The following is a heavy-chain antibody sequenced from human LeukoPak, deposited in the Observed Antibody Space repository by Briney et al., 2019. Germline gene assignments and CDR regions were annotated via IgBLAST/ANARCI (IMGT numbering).Heavy chain of an antibody. D-gene: IGHD3-10*01. Sequence: GGSLRLSCVASGFTFSRFAMTWARQAPGRGLELVSATGGSGVGTYYADSVKGRFTISRDNSKNTLYLQMNSLRVEDTAVYYCVKDNAMVRGLPDYWGQGTLVTVSS. CDR3: VKDNAMVRGLPDY. J-gene: IGHJ4*02. CDR2: TGGSGVGT. V-gene: IGHV3-23*01. CDR1: GFTFSRFA.